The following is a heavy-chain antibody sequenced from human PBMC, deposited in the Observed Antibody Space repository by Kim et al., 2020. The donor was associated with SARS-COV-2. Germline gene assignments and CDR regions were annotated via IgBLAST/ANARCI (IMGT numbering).Heavy chain of an antibody. CDR1: GYTFSDYH. Sequence: ASVKVSCKASGYTFSDYHIHWVRQAPGQGLEWMAWINCKTGVTEYAQMFQGRITVTRDTSISTAYMDVSGLMSDDTAVYYCATWIPVPTGRVPYGGQGTLVTVSS. CDR2: INCKTGVT. J-gene: IGHJ4*02. D-gene: IGHD2-2*03. V-gene: IGHV1-2*02. CDR3: ATWIPVPTGRVPY.